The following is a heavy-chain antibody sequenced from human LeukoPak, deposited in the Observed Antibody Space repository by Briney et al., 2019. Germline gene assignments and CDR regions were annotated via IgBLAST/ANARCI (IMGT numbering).Heavy chain of an antibody. CDR1: GFTFSSYA. Sequence: GGSLRLSCAASGFTFSSYAMHWVRQAPGKGLEWVAVISYDGSNKYYADSVKGRFTISRDNSKNTLYLQMNSLRAEDTAVYYCARESPDAFDIWGQGTMVTVSS. CDR2: ISYDGSNK. J-gene: IGHJ3*02. V-gene: IGHV3-30-3*01. CDR3: ARESPDAFDI.